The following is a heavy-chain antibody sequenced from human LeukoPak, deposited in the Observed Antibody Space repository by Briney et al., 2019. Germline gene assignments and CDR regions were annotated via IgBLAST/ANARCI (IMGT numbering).Heavy chain of an antibody. CDR3: ASRPPSETYFAVFDF. D-gene: IGHD2/OR15-2a*01. Sequence: GGSLRLSCVASGLTFSSHAMTWVRQTPGKGLEWVSGITGSGGSTYHAESVKGRFTISRDNSKNTLYLQMNNLRAEDTAIYYCASRPPSETYFAVFDFWGQGTLVTVSS. J-gene: IGHJ4*02. CDR2: ITGSGGST. CDR1: GLTFSSHA. V-gene: IGHV3-23*01.